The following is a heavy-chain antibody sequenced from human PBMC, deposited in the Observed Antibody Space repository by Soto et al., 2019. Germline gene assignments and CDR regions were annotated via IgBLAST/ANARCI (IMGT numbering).Heavy chain of an antibody. J-gene: IGHJ4*02. Sequence: SVQVPCKASGYTLTSYGNFWVRQAPGQGLEWLGWISAYNGNTNYAQKLQGRVTMTTDTSTSTAYMEPRSLRSDDTAVYYCARDVSYYYDSSGNPFDYWGQGTLVTVSS. CDR3: ARDVSYYYDSSGNPFDY. CDR1: GYTLTSYG. CDR2: ISAYNGNT. D-gene: IGHD3-22*01. V-gene: IGHV1-18*01.